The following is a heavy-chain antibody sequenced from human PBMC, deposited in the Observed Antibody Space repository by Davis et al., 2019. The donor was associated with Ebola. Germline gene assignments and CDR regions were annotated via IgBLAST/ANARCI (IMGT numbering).Heavy chain of an antibody. D-gene: IGHD6-19*01. CDR1: GGSFSGYY. V-gene: IGHV4-34*01. CDR2: INHSGST. J-gene: IGHJ4*02. Sequence: SETLSLTCAVYGGSFSGYYWSWIRQPPGKGLEWIGEINHSGSTNYNPSRKSRVTISVDTSKNQFSLKLSSVTAADTAVYYCARREVGGIAVFDYWGQGTLVTGSS. CDR3: ARREVGGIAVFDY.